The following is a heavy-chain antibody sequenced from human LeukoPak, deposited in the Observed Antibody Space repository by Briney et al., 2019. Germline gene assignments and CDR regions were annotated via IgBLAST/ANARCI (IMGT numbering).Heavy chain of an antibody. J-gene: IGHJ4*02. Sequence: ASVKVSCKVSGYTLTELSMHWVRQAPGKGLEWMGGFDPEDGETIYAQKSQGRVTMTEDTSTDTAYMELSSLRSEDTAVYYCATVKIDYDSSGYYWEYYFDYWGQETLVTVSS. CDR3: ATVKIDYDSSGYYWEYYFDY. CDR2: FDPEDGET. CDR1: GYTLTELS. V-gene: IGHV1-24*01. D-gene: IGHD3-22*01.